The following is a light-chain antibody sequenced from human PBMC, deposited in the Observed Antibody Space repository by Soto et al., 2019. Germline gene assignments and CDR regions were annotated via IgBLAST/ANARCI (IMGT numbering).Light chain of an antibody. CDR1: QDIGKD. Sequence: DIQMTQSPSSLAASVGDRVTITCRASQDIGKDIGGYQQRPGKAPKRLIYAASSLQRGVPSRFSGSGSGTEFILTISSLQPEDFATYYCLQRNNYPRAFGQGTQVDIK. CDR2: AAS. J-gene: IGKJ1*01. V-gene: IGKV1-17*01. CDR3: LQRNNYPRA.